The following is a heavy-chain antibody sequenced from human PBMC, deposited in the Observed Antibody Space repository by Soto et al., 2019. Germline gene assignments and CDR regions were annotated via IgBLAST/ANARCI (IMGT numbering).Heavy chain of an antibody. V-gene: IGHV3-7*01. CDR2: IKQDGSEK. D-gene: IGHD3-22*01. CDR1: GFTVYSHL. Sequence: PGGSLRLSCAASGFTVYSHLMSWVRQAPGKGLEWVANIKQDGSEKYYVDSVKGRFTISRDNAKNSLYLQMNSLRAEDTAVYFCARTPYYYDSSGFYDEAFDIWGQGTLVTVSS. J-gene: IGHJ3*02. CDR3: ARTPYYYDSSGFYDEAFDI.